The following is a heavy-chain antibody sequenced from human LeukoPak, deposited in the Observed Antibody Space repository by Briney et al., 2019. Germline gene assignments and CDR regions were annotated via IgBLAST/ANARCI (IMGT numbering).Heavy chain of an antibody. J-gene: IGHJ6*03. CDR2: INPNSGGT. Sequence: ASVKVSCKASGYTFTSYYMHWVRQAPGQGLEWMGWINPNSGGTNYAQKFQGRVTMTRDTSISTAYMELSRLRSDDTAVYYCARAPLGYCSGGSCYPYYMDVWGKGTTVTVSS. CDR1: GYTFTSYY. D-gene: IGHD2-15*01. CDR3: ARAPLGYCSGGSCYPYYMDV. V-gene: IGHV1-2*02.